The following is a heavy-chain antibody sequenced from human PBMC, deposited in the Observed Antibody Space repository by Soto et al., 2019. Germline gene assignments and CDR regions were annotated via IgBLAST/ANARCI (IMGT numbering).Heavy chain of an antibody. CDR2: ISGSAATT. CDR3: ARDRSYYDSSRSYSPPY. Sequence: LRLSCAASGFTFSSYAMNWVRQAPGKGLEWVSAISGSAATTHFADSVKGRFTISRDNSKNTLYLQMNSLRAEDTAVYYCARDRSYYDSSRSYSPPYWGQGTLVTVSS. CDR1: GFTFSSYA. V-gene: IGHV3-23*01. D-gene: IGHD3-22*01. J-gene: IGHJ4*02.